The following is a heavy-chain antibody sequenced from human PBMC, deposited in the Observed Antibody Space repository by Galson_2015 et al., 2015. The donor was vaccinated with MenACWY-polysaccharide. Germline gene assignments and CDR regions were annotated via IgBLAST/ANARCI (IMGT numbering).Heavy chain of an antibody. CDR1: TVTFRGSG. D-gene: IGHD2-21*01. J-gene: IGHJ3*01. V-gene: IGHV3-33*01. CDR2: IQYDAVYK. CDR3: ARERSRSVVHAFDF. Sequence: SLRLSCAASTVTFRGSGMHWVRQAPGKGLEWVAVIQYDAVYKQYLDSVKGRFSVSRDNSKSTLYLEMKSLRADDTAVYYCARERSRSVVHAFDFWGQGTMVTVAS.